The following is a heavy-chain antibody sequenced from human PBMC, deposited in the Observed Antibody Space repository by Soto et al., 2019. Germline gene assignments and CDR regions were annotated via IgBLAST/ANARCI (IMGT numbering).Heavy chain of an antibody. D-gene: IGHD4-17*01. CDR3: AKFAQSVYYYYYYMDV. Sequence: PGGSQRLSSTASGFTFRSYARSWVRQAPGKGLEWVSAISGSGGSTYYADSVKGRFTISRDNSKNTLYLQMNSLRAEDTAVYYCAKFAQSVYYYYYYMDVWGKGTTVTVSS. CDR1: GFTFRSYA. CDR2: ISGSGGST. J-gene: IGHJ6*03. V-gene: IGHV3-23*01.